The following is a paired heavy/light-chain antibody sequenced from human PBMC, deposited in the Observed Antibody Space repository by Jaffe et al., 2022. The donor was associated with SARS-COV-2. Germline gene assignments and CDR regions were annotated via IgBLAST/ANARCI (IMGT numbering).Light chain of an antibody. J-gene: IGLJ3*02. CDR1: SGSVSTNYY. CDR2: NTN. V-gene: IGLV8-61*01. CDR3: VLYMGGGIWV. Sequence: QTVVTQEPSFSVSPGGTVTLTCGLSSGSVSTNYYPSWYQQTPGQAPRTLIYNTNTHSSGVPDRFSGSILGNKAALTITGAQADDESDYYCVLYMGGGIWVFGGGTKLTVL.
Heavy chain of an antibody. V-gene: IGHV5-51*01. Sequence: EVQLVQSGAEVKKPGESLKISCKGSGNTFTKYWIGWVRQRPGKGLEWMGIVYPADSDTRYSPSFQGQVTISADKSISTAYLQWSSLKASDTAMYYCARRVSNGEYMDVWGKGTSVTVSS. CDR2: VYPADSDT. CDR1: GNTFTKYW. CDR3: ARRVSNGEYMDV. J-gene: IGHJ6*03. D-gene: IGHD2-8*01.